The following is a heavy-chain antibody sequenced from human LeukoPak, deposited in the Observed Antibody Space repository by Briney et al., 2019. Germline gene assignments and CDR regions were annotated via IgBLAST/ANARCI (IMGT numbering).Heavy chain of an antibody. V-gene: IGHV3-33*01. CDR2: IWYDGSNK. CDR1: GFTFSTFG. D-gene: IGHD2-15*01. J-gene: IGHJ6*02. CDR3: ARISCTGGSCRPYSYYDMDV. Sequence: GGSLRLSCAASGFTFSTFGMNWVRQAPGKGLEWVAVIWYDGSNKYYADSVKGRFTISRDNSKSTLYLQVSSLRAEDTAVYYCARISCTGGSCRPYSYYDMDVWGQGTTVTVSS.